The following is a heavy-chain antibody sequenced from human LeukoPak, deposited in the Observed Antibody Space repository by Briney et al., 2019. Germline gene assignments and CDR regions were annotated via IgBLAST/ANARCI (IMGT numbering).Heavy chain of an antibody. CDR2: INPNSGGA. CDR3: ARVQFTDY. V-gene: IGHV1-2*02. Sequence: ASVKVSCKASVYTFTVYYMHWVRQAPGQGLEWMGWINPNSGGAYYAQKFQGRVTMTRDSSISTAYMELSRLRSDDTAVYYCARVQFTDYWGQGTLVTVSS. CDR1: VYTFTVYY. D-gene: IGHD6-19*01. J-gene: IGHJ4*02.